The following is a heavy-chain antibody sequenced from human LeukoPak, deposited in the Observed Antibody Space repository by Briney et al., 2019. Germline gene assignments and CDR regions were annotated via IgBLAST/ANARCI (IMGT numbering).Heavy chain of an antibody. J-gene: IGHJ6*02. CDR1: GFTFSSYW. D-gene: IGHD3-10*01. CDR3: ARVGRGKDGSGWFGTYYYGMDV. V-gene: IGHV3-74*01. Sequence: GGSLRLSCVASGFTFSSYWMHWVRQDPRKGLVWVSRINGDGRNINYADSVRGRFTISRDNAKNTLYLQMNTLRVEDTAVYYCARVGRGKDGSGWFGTYYYGMDVWGQGTTVTVSS. CDR2: INGDGRNI.